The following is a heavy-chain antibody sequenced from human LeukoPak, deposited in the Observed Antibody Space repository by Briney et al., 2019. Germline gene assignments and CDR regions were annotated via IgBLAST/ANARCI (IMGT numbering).Heavy chain of an antibody. Sequence: PGGSLRLSCTASGFSFSDAWMTWVRQAPGKGLEWDGRIKPITFGGTTAYAAPVKGRFTISRDDSKNTVYLQMNSLETEDTAVYYCTTPPDWGQGTLVTVSS. J-gene: IGHJ4*02. CDR2: IKPITFGGTT. V-gene: IGHV3-15*01. CDR1: GFSFSDAW. CDR3: TTPPD.